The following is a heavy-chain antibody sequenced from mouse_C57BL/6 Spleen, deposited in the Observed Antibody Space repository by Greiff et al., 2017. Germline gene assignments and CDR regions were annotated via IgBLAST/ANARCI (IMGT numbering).Heavy chain of an antibody. Sequence: QVQLQQPGAELVKPGASVKLSCKASGYTLTSYWMHWVKQRPGQGLEWIGMIHPNSGSTNYNEKFKSKATLTVYKSSSTAYMQLSSLTSEDSAVYYCAFITTVVAPGVWGTGTTVTVSS. J-gene: IGHJ1*03. CDR3: AFITTVVAPGV. V-gene: IGHV1-64*01. CDR2: IHPNSGST. CDR1: GYTLTSYW. D-gene: IGHD1-1*01.